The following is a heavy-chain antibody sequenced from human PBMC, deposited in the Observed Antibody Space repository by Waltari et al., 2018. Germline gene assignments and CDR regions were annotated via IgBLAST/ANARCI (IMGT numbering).Heavy chain of an antibody. J-gene: IGHJ4*02. CDR1: GGTFSSYA. Sequence: QVQLVQSGAEVKKPGSSVKVSCKASGGTFSSYAISWVRQAPGQGLEWMGRIIPICGTANYAQKFQGRVTITADKSTSTAYMELSSLRSEDTAVYYCASSYYYDSSGAGPYWGQGTLVTVSS. CDR2: IIPICGTA. D-gene: IGHD3-22*01. V-gene: IGHV1-69*08. CDR3: ASSYYYDSSGAGPY.